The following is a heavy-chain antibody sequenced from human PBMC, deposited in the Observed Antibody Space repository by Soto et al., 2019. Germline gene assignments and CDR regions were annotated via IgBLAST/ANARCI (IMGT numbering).Heavy chain of an antibody. CDR1: GFTFSTYS. CDR3: VRRELTAILLDP. D-gene: IGHD2-2*02. J-gene: IGHJ5*02. V-gene: IGHV3-30*03. CDR2: MSYDGSNK. Sequence: GGSLSLSCVASGFTFSTYSMHWVRQAPGKGLEWVAVMSYDGSNKYYADSVKGRFTISRDNSQNTLYLQMNSLRAEDTAVYYCVRRELTAILLDPWGQGTLVTVPQ.